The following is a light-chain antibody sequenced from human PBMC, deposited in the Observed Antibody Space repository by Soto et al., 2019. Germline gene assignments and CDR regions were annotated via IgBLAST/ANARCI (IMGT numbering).Light chain of an antibody. CDR2: DAS. J-gene: IGKJ4*01. Sequence: EIVLTQSPGTLSLSPGERATLSCRASQSVSSYLAWFQQKPGQAPRLLRYDASNRATGVPARFSGSGSGTDFTLTSSSLESEDSAVDYCQQRSVWPLTFGGGNKVEIK. CDR3: QQRSVWPLT. V-gene: IGKV3-11*01. CDR1: QSVSSY.